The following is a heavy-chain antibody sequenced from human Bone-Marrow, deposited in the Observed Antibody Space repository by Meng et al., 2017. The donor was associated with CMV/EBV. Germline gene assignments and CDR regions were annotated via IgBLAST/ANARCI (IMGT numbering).Heavy chain of an antibody. Sequence: SETLSLTCNVPGGSISSSSYYWGWIRQPPGKGLEWIGSIYYSGSTYYNPSLKSRVTISVDTSKNQFSLKLSSVTAADTAVYYCARWYQLDQHYFDYWGQGTLVTVSS. CDR1: GGSISSSSYY. V-gene: IGHV4-39*07. D-gene: IGHD2-2*01. J-gene: IGHJ4*02. CDR3: ARWYQLDQHYFDY. CDR2: IYYSGST.